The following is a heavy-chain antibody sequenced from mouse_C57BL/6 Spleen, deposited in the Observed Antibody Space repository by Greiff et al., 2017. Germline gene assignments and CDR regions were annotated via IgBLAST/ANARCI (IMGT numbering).Heavy chain of an antibody. V-gene: IGHV1-54*01. CDR1: GYAFTNYL. D-gene: IGHD1-1*01. Sequence: QVQLKQSGAELVRPGTSVKVSCKASGYAFTNYLIEWVKQRPGQGLEWIGVINPGSGGTNYNEKFKGKATLTADKSSSTAYMQLSSLTSEDSAVYFCARWSTTVVALDYWGQGTTLTVSS. CDR2: INPGSGGT. J-gene: IGHJ2*01. CDR3: ARWSTTVVALDY.